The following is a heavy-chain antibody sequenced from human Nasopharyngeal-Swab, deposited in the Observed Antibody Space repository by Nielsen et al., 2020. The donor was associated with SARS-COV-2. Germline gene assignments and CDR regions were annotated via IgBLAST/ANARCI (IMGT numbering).Heavy chain of an antibody. CDR1: GFTFSSFG. Sequence: GESLKISCAASGFTFSSFGMHWVRQAPGKGLEWVSRIRGDGSDPSYADSVKGRFTISKDNAKNTMYLQMNSLRADDTAMYFCARDRSGETGTVGADWGQGTLVTVSS. D-gene: IGHD1-7*01. CDR3: ARDRSGETGTVGAD. CDR2: IRGDGSDP. V-gene: IGHV3-74*01. J-gene: IGHJ4*02.